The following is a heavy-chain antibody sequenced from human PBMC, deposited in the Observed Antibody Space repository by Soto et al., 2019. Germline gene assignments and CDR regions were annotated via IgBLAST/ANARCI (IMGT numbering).Heavy chain of an antibody. D-gene: IGHD3-22*01. CDR2: INSDGTYT. J-gene: IGHJ4*02. V-gene: IGHV3-74*01. CDR1: GFTFSGYW. Sequence: HLLRSGGGLVKRGGPRRLSCAASGFTFSGYWMHWARQAPGKGLTWVSRINSDGTYTSSADSVRGRFTISRDDARNTLYLQMNSLRIEDTAVYYCTRALDGMIPTAYWGQGTLVTVSS. CDR3: TRALDGMIPTAY.